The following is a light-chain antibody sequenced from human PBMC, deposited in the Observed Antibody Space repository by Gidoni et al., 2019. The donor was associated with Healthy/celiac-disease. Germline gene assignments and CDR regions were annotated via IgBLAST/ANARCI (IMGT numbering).Light chain of an antibody. CDR2: WAS. CDR3: QQYYSTPRYT. CDR1: QSVLYSSNNKNY. J-gene: IGKJ2*01. V-gene: IGKV4-1*01. Sequence: DIVMTQSPDSLAVSLGERATINCKSSQSVLYSSNNKNYLAWYQQKPGQPPKLLIYWASTRESGVPDRFSGSGSGTDFTLTISSLQAEDVAVYYCQQYYSTPRYTFGQGTKLETK.